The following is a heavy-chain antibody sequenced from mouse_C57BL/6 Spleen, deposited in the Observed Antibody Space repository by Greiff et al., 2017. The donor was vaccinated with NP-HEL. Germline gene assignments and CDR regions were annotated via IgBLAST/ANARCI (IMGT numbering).Heavy chain of an antibody. V-gene: IGHV1-18*01. Sequence: VQLQQPGPELVKPGASVKIPCKASGYTFTDYNMDWVKQSHGKSLEWIGDINPNNGGTIYNQKFKGKATLTVDKSSSTAYMELRSLTSEDTAVYYCARSELDYYGSSYRFAYWGQGTLVTVSA. D-gene: IGHD1-1*01. CDR2: INPNNGGT. CDR3: ARSELDYYGSSYRFAY. CDR1: GYTFTDYN. J-gene: IGHJ3*01.